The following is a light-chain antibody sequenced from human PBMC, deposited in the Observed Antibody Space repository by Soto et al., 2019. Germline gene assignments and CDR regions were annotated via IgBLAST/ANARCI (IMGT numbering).Light chain of an antibody. CDR3: QQYGSSPYT. V-gene: IGKV3-20*01. CDR1: QSVSTVY. CDR2: GVS. Sequence: EIVLTQSPGTLSLSPGERATLSCRASQSVSTVYLAWYQQKPGQAPRLLISGVSSRATGIPDRFSGSGSGTEFTLTISRLEPEDFAMYYCQQYGSSPYTFGQGTKLEIK. J-gene: IGKJ2*01.